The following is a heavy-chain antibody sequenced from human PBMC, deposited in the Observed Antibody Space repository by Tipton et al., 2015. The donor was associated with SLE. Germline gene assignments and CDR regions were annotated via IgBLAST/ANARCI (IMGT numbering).Heavy chain of an antibody. CDR1: VGSISSYF. J-gene: IGHJ4*02. CDR2: LFHSGNPDYSGST. D-gene: IGHD6-13*01. CDR3: ARDWAGSNWP. V-gene: IGHV4-59*12. Sequence: TLSLTCSVSVGSISSYFWSWIRQPPGKGLEWIGYLFHSGNPDYSGSTDYSPSLKSRVTISGDTSKNRLSLKLTSLTAADTAIYYCARDWAGSNWPWGQGTLVTVSS.